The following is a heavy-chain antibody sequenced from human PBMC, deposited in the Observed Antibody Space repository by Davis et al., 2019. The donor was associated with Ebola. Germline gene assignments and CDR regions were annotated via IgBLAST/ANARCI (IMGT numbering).Heavy chain of an antibody. V-gene: IGHV4-59*08. Sequence: PSETLSLTCTVSSGSISSYYWSWIRQPPGKGLEWIGYIYYSGSTNYNPSLKSRVTISVATSTNQFSLKLISLTAADTAVYYCARRGHDILTGYYGLSAFDIWGQGTMVTVSS. CDR1: SGSISSYY. J-gene: IGHJ3*02. CDR2: IYYSGST. CDR3: ARRGHDILTGYYGLSAFDI. D-gene: IGHD3-9*01.